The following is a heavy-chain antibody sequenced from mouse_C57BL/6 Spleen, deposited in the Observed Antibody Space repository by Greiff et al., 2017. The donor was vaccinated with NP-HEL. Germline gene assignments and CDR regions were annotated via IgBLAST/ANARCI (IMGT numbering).Heavy chain of an antibody. D-gene: IGHD1-1*01. CDR2: ISYSVLT. V-gene: IGHV3-8*01. CDR1: GYSITSDY. Sequence: SGPGLAPPSQTLSLTCSVRGYSITSDYSPSIRKFPGNKLPHHAYISYSVLTYYNPSLKSRLSITRDTYKNQYYGQWKSVTTEDTATYYCARSGTLYGSPFDYWGQGTTLTVS. CDR3: ARSGTLYGSPFDY. J-gene: IGHJ2*01.